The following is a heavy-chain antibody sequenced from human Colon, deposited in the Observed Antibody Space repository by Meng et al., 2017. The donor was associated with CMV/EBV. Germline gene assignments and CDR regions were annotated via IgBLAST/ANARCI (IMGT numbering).Heavy chain of an antibody. CDR3: ARDQARSYFDY. CDR2: IYYSGST. CDR1: GGSVSSGSYY. D-gene: IGHD6-6*01. V-gene: IGHV4-61*01. J-gene: IGHJ4*02. Sequence: SETLSLTCTVSGGSVSSGSYYWSWIRQPPGKGLEWIGYIYYSGSTNYNPSLKSRVTISVDTSKNQFSLKLSSVTAADTAVYYCARDQARSYFDYWGQGTLVTVSS.